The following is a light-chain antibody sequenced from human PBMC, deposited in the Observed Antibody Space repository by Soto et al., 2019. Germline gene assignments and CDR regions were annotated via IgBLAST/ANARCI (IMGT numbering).Light chain of an antibody. CDR2: KPS. V-gene: IGKV1-5*03. J-gene: IGKJ2*01. Sequence: DIQMTQSPSTLSASIGDTVIITCLASQSINSWLACYQQKPGKPPKLLIHKPSNLESGVPSRFSGSESGAEFTLTLRSLQPDDFATFYCQQDDRVPYTFGQGTRLEIK. CDR1: QSINSW. CDR3: QQDDRVPYT.